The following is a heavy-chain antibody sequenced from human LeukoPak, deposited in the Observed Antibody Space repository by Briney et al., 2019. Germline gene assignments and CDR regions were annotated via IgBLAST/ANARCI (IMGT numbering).Heavy chain of an antibody. CDR3: ARGKLKQWLFDY. J-gene: IGHJ4*02. Sequence: PGGFLRLSCAASGFTFSSYAMHWVRQAPGKGLEWVAVISYDGSNKYYADSVKGRFTISRDNSKNTLYLQMNSLRAEDTAVYYCARGKLKQWLFDYWGQGTLVTVSS. CDR1: GFTFSSYA. D-gene: IGHD6-19*01. V-gene: IGHV3-30-3*01. CDR2: ISYDGSNK.